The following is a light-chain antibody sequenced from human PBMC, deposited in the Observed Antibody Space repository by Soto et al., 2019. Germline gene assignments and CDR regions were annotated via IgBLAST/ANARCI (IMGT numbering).Light chain of an antibody. J-gene: IGLJ1*01. V-gene: IGLV2-23*01. CDR3: CSFARGSSYV. Sequence: QSALTQPASVSGSPGQSITITCTGTSSYVGSYNLVYWYQQHPGKAPKLIISEGSERPSGVSTRFSGSKSGNTASLTISGLQAEDEADYYCCSFARGSSYVFGTGTKVTVL. CDR1: SSYVGSYNL. CDR2: EGS.